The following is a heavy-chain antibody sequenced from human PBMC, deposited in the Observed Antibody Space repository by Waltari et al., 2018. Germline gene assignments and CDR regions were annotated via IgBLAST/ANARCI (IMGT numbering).Heavy chain of an antibody. Sequence: QVQLVQSGAEVKKPGASGKVSCKASGYTFPSYGISWVRQAPGQGLEWMGWISAYNGNTNYAQKLQGRVTMTTGTSTSTAYMELRSLRSDDTAVYYCAKDAYYDILTGDYYYYHGMDVWGQGTTVTVSS. J-gene: IGHJ6*02. D-gene: IGHD3-9*01. CDR2: ISAYNGNT. V-gene: IGHV1-18*01. CDR3: AKDAYYDILTGDYYYYHGMDV. CDR1: GYTFPSYG.